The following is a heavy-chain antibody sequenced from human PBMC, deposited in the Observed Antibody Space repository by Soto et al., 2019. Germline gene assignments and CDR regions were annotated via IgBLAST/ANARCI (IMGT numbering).Heavy chain of an antibody. Sequence: PSETLSLTCTVSGGSISNYYWNWIRQSPGKGLEWIGYIYSSGSTHYNPSLQNRVTISIDTSKNQVSLKVNSVTAADTAVYYCARDHPHSYGVYYLDYWGQGTPVT. CDR1: GGSISNYY. V-gene: IGHV4-59*01. CDR2: IYSSGST. CDR3: ARDHPHSYGVYYLDY. D-gene: IGHD5-18*01. J-gene: IGHJ4*02.